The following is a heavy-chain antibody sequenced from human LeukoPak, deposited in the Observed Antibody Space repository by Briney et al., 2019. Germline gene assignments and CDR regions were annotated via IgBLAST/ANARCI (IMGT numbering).Heavy chain of an antibody. Sequence: GGSLRLSCTTSGMTFSSNAMSWVRQAPRKGLEWVSSISGSGDKTYYADSMKGRFTISRDNSKNTLSLQMNSLRVEDTAVYYCARLLRGGSPYDAFDIWGQGTMVTVSS. J-gene: IGHJ3*02. D-gene: IGHD2-15*01. CDR1: GMTFSSNA. CDR2: ISGSGDKT. CDR3: ARLLRGGSPYDAFDI. V-gene: IGHV3-23*01.